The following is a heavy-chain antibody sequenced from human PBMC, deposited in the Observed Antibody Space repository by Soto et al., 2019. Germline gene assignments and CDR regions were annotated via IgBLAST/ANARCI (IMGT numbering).Heavy chain of an antibody. CDR3: ASDSHCDGGNCPMGGFDM. J-gene: IGHJ3*02. D-gene: IGHD2-15*01. CDR1: EYRFNSYW. V-gene: IGHV5-51*01. Sequence: GESLKISCKGSEYRFNSYWIGWVRQMPGKGLEWIGMIYPGNSNTMYSPSFQGQVTISADTALSTTYLQWDTLKPSDTAIYFCASDSHCDGGNCPMGGFDMWGQGTMVTV. CDR2: IYPGNSNT.